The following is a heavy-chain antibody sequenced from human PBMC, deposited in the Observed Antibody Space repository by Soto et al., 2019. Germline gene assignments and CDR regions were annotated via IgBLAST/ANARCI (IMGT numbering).Heavy chain of an antibody. D-gene: IGHD6-13*01. J-gene: IGHJ4*02. V-gene: IGHV4-30-4*01. Sequence: SETLSLTCTVSGASISSTDYYWSWIRQPPGKGLECIGYIFNSGTTDYNPSLKSRVTMSLDTSKNQFSLKLSSVTAEDTAVYYCARGSSSSWSPFDYWGQGTLVTVSS. CDR1: GASISSTDYY. CDR2: IFNSGTT. CDR3: ARGSSSSWSPFDY.